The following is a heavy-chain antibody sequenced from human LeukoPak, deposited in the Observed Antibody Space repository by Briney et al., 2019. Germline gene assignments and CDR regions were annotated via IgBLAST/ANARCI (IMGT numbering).Heavy chain of an antibody. D-gene: IGHD6-19*01. CDR2: INTDGTVT. J-gene: IGHJ4*02. V-gene: IGHV3-74*01. CDR3: ATKQWLAPPPDS. Sequence: GGTLRLSCAASGFTFSKYWMLWLRQAPGKGLERVSRINTDGTVTTYADTVKSGSTVTRDNADNTMCLQMNSVRDEDTAVYYCATKQWLAPPPDSWGQGTPVTVSA. CDR1: GFTFSKYW.